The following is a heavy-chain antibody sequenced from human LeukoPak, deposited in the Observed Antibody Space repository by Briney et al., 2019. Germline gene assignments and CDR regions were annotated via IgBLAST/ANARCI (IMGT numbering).Heavy chain of an antibody. D-gene: IGHD6-6*01. V-gene: IGHV3-7*04. Sequence: PGGSLRLSCAASGFTFNTYWMSWVRQAPGKGLEWVANINQDGGAKYYVDSVKGRFTISRDNAKNSLYLQMNSLRAEDTAVYYCAREPPTGASAPTFDCWGQGTLVTVSS. CDR3: AREPPTGASAPTFDC. CDR1: GFTFNTYW. J-gene: IGHJ4*02. CDR2: INQDGGAK.